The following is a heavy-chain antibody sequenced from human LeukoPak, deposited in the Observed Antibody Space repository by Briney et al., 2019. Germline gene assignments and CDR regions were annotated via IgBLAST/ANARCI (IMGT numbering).Heavy chain of an antibody. CDR1: GFTFSSYA. CDR3: ARDPYYCSGGSCYVPYYYGMDA. J-gene: IGHJ6*02. CDR2: ISYDGSNK. D-gene: IGHD2-15*01. Sequence: GGSLRLSCAASGFTFSSYAMHWVRQAPGKGLEWVAVISYDGSNKYYADSVKGRFTISRDNSKNTLYLQMNSLRAEDTAVYYCARDPYYCSGGSCYVPYYYGMDAWGQGTTVTVSS. V-gene: IGHV3-30-3*01.